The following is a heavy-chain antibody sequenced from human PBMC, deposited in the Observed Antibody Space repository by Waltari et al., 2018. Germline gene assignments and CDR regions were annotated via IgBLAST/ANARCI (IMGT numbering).Heavy chain of an antibody. Sequence: EVQLVESGGGLVQSGGSLRLSCAASGFTFSTYNMNWVRQAPGKGRGWLSYIRSGSGSIYYADSVKGRFTISRDNARNSLYLQMNNLRAEDTAVYYCATRGGISNWGLDYWGQGTLVTVSS. CDR2: IRSGSGSI. D-gene: IGHD7-27*01. J-gene: IGHJ4*02. CDR3: ATRGGISNWGLDY. CDR1: GFTFSTYN. V-gene: IGHV3-48*04.